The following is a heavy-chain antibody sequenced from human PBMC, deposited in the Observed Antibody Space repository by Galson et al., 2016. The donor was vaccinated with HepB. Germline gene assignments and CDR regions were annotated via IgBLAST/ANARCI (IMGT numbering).Heavy chain of an antibody. V-gene: IGHV3-23*01. J-gene: IGHJ3*01. CDR3: ANHGKITRALDV. Sequence: SLRLSCAASGFTFSSYAMSWARQAPGKGLEWVSSITSSGGATFYADSVRGRFTISRDNSKNTLYLQLNNLRAEDTAIYHCANHGKITRALDVWGQGTMVTVSS. CDR1: GFTFSSYA. CDR2: ITSSGGAT. D-gene: IGHD1-26*01.